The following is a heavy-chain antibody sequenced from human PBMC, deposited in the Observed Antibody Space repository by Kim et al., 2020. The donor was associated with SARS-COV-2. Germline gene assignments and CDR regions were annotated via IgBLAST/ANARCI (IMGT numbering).Heavy chain of an antibody. D-gene: IGHD3-16*01. CDR2: IGSNGDT. J-gene: IGHJ4*02. CDR1: GFTFSNYD. V-gene: IGHV3-13*04. CDR3: AREVMRGGPNDY. Sequence: GGSLRLSCAASGFTFSNYDMHWVRQVTGKGLEWVSAIGSNGDTYYLGSVKGRFTISRDNAKNSFYLQMNSLRAGDTAVYYCAREVMRGGPNDYWGRGTLVTVSS.